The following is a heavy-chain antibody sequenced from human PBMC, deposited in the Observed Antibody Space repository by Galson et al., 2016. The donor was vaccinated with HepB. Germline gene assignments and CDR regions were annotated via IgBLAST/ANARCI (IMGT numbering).Heavy chain of an antibody. CDR2: IEKDGSEE. J-gene: IGHJ4*02. CDR1: GLTFNIQY. V-gene: IGHV3-7*03. CDR3: VAGAGWLPDY. D-gene: IGHD6-19*01. Sequence: YLRLSCAVSGLTFNIQYMSWVRQAPGKGLEWVANIEKDGSEENYVDSVKGRFTISRDNAKNSAYLQMNNVRAEDTAIYYRVAGAGWLPDYWGQGTLVSVSS.